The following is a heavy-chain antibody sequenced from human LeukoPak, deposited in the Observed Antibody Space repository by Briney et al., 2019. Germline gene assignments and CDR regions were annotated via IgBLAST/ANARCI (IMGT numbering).Heavy chain of an antibody. V-gene: IGHV4-39*07. CDR3: ARATATLPVTGSFPDY. CDR2: IYYSGST. D-gene: IGHD3-10*01. J-gene: IGHJ4*02. CDR1: GGSISSSSFF. Sequence: SETLSLTCTVSGGSISSSSFFWGWIRQPPEKGLEWIGSIYYSGSTYYNPSLNSRVTMSVDTSKNQFSLRLNSVTAADTAVYYCARATATLPVTGSFPDYWGQGTLVTVSS.